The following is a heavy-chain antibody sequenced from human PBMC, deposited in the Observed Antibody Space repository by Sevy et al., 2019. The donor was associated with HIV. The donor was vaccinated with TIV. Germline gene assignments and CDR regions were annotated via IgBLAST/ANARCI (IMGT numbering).Heavy chain of an antibody. CDR2: ISGSGATI. J-gene: IGHJ4*03. Sequence: GGSLRLSCEGSGFSFKNYPMSWVRQAPGKGLEWVCIISGSGATIFYADSLKGRFIVSRDNSRETVFLQMNSLTVDDTGTYYCTKSKTLLQSPFGVWGQGAVVTVSS. CDR1: GFSFKNYP. D-gene: IGHD2-15*01. V-gene: IGHV3-23*01. CDR3: TKSKTLLQSPFGV.